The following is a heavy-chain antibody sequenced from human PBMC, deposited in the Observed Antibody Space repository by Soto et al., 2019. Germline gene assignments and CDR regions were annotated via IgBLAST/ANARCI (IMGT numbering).Heavy chain of an antibody. Sequence: SETLSLTCTVSGGSVSNSNYYWGWIRQSPGKGLEWIGSVYYRGRSYSKSSVKSRVTISVDTSKNQFSLNLNSVTASDTAVYFCVSHRTSVLTQAYFDYWGPGALVTVSS. CDR2: VYYRGRS. CDR3: VSHRTSVLTQAYFDY. J-gene: IGHJ4*02. V-gene: IGHV4-39*01. D-gene: IGHD2-8*01. CDR1: GGSVSNSNYY.